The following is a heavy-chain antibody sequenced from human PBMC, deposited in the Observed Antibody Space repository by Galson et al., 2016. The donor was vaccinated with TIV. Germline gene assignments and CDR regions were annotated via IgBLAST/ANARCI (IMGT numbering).Heavy chain of an antibody. J-gene: IGHJ6*02. CDR1: GGTFSSYV. CDR3: ASGRNTAFDTDHYYYGMDV. Sequence: SVKVSCKASGGTFSSYVFNWVRLAPGQGLEWMGGIIPLFRTTNYAQKFQGRVTITADEATTTAYMELNSLRSGDTAVYYCASGRNTAFDTDHYYYGMDVWGQGTTVTVSS. D-gene: IGHD5-18*01. CDR2: IIPLFRTT. V-gene: IGHV1-69*13.